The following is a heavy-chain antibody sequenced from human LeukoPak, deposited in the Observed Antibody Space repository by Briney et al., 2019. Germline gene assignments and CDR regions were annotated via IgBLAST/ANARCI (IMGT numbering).Heavy chain of an antibody. J-gene: IGHJ4*02. CDR2: INPNSGGT. CDR3: ARDWSIAVAGIDY. V-gene: IGHV1-2*02. Sequence: ASVKVSCKASGYTFTGYYMHWVRQAPGQGLEWMGWINPNSGGTNYAQKFQGRVTMTRDTSINTAYMELSRLRSDDTAVYYCARDWSIAVAGIDYWGQGTLVTVSS. D-gene: IGHD6-19*01. CDR1: GYTFTGYY.